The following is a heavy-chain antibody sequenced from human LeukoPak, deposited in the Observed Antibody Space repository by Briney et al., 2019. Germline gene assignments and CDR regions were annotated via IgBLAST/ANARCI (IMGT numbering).Heavy chain of an antibody. CDR1: GFTFSTYG. CDR3: ARFHYGSGSRNFDY. CDR2: ISSSGSTI. J-gene: IGHJ4*02. V-gene: IGHV3-48*04. Sequence: GGSLRLSCAASGFTFSTYGMHWVRQAPGKGLEWVSYISSSGSTIYYADSVRGRFTISRDNAKNSLYLQMNSLRAEDTAVYYCARFHYGSGSRNFDYWGQGTLVTVSS. D-gene: IGHD3-10*01.